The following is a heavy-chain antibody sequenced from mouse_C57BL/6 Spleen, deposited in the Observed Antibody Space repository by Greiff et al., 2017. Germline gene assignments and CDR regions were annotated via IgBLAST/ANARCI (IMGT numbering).Heavy chain of an antibody. J-gene: IGHJ1*03. D-gene: IGHD1-1*01. CDR3: ARREADGSSSYWYFDV. CDR2: IYPGDGDT. V-gene: IGHV1-80*01. Sequence: QVQLQQSGAELVKPGASVKISCTASGYAFSSYWMNWVKQRPGKGLEWIGQIYPGDGDTNYNGKFKGKGTLTADKSSSTAYMQLSSVTSEDAAVYFCARREADGSSSYWYFDVWGTGTTVTVSS. CDR1: GYAFSSYW.